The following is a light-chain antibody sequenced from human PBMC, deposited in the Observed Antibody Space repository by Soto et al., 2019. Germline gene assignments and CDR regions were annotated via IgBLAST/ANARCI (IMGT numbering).Light chain of an antibody. J-gene: IGKJ2*01. Sequence: EIVMTQSPATLSVSPGERATLSCRASQSVSSNLAWYQQKPGQAPRLLIYGASTRATGIPARFSGSGSGTEFTLTNSSLQSEDFAVYYCQQYNNWPMYTFGQGTELEIK. CDR1: QSVSSN. V-gene: IGKV3-15*01. CDR2: GAS. CDR3: QQYNNWPMYT.